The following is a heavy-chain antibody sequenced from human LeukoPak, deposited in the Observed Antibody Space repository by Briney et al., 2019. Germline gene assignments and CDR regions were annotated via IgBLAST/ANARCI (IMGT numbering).Heavy chain of an antibody. CDR2: ITTGDKT. CDR3: AREVAVTGTENGAFNV. J-gene: IGHJ6*02. Sequence: GGSLRLSCAASGFTFSSYDMQWVRQGTGKSLEWVSGITTGDKTNYQGSVKGRFTIFSENAKNSLHLQMNRLRAGDTAVYYCAREVAVTGTENGAFNVWGQGTTVTVSS. D-gene: IGHD6-19*01. V-gene: IGHV3-13*04. CDR1: GFTFSSYD.